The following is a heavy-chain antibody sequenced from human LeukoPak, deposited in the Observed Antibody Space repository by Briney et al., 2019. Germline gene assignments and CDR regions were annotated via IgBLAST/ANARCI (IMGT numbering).Heavy chain of an antibody. D-gene: IGHD2-15*01. CDR3: ARQELLGYCSGGSCYSPWFDP. Sequence: SETLSLTCTVSGGSISSYYWSWIRQPPGKGLEWIGYIYYSGSTNYNPSLKSRVTISVDTSKNQFSLKLSSVTAADTAVYYCARQELLGYCSGGSCYSPWFDPWGQGTLVTASS. J-gene: IGHJ5*02. CDR2: IYYSGST. CDR1: GGSISSYY. V-gene: IGHV4-59*08.